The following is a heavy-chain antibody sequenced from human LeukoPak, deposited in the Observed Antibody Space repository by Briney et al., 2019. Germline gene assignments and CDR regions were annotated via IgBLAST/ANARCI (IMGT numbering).Heavy chain of an antibody. D-gene: IGHD3-22*01. Sequence: GASVKVSCKASGYTFNNYIMNWVRQAPGQGLEWMGWINTNTGNPTYAQGFTGRFVFSLDTSVSTAYLQISSLKAEDTAVYYCARGVYDTSGHYYSHFDYWGQGTLVTVSS. J-gene: IGHJ4*02. CDR2: INTNTGNP. CDR3: ARGVYDTSGHYYSHFDY. V-gene: IGHV7-4-1*02. CDR1: GYTFNNYI.